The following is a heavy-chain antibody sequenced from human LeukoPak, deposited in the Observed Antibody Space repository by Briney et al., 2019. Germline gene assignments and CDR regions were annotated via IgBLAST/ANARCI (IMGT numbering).Heavy chain of an antibody. J-gene: IGHJ4*02. Sequence: PSETLSLTCTVSGGSISSGSYYWSWIRQPAGKGLEWIGRIYTSGSTNYNPSLKSRVTISVDTSKNQFSLKLSSVTAADTAVNYCARGSSYDSSGYQYWGQGTLVTVSS. V-gene: IGHV4-61*02. CDR1: GGSISSGSYY. CDR3: ARGSSYDSSGYQY. CDR2: IYTSGST. D-gene: IGHD3-22*01.